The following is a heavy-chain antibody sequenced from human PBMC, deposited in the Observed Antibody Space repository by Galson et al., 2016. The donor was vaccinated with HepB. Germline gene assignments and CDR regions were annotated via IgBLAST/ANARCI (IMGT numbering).Heavy chain of an antibody. CDR2: ISSSISYT. J-gene: IGHJ4*02. CDR1: GFTFTSHW. V-gene: IGHV3-21*05. CDR3: AGGTMIRGLT. D-gene: IGHD3-10*01. Sequence: SLRLSCAASGFTFTSHWMHWVRQAPGKGLEWISYISSSISYTYYADAVKGRFTISRDNAENSLYLQMNSLRVEDTAVYYCAGGTMIRGLTWGQGTLVTVSS.